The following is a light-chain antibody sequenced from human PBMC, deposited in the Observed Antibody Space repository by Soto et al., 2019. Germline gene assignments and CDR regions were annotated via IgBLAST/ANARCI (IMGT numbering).Light chain of an antibody. CDR2: DTA. J-gene: IGLJ2*01. Sequence: QAVLTQPPSASGTPGQRVTMSCSGSSSNIGINDVHWYRQLSGAAPQILIYDTAQRATGVPDRFSGSRSGTSASLTISGLQSDDEAEYHCAAWDDRLNGPVFGGGTKLTVL. CDR3: AAWDDRLNGPV. V-gene: IGLV1-44*01. CDR1: SSNIGIND.